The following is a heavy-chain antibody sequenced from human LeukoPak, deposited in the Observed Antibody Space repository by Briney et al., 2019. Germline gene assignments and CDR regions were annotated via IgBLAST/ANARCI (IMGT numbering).Heavy chain of an antibody. CDR3: ARGDVRKYYYDSSGYYKFDY. CDR1: GGSLRGSY. V-gene: IGHV4-34*01. CDR2: VNHSVST. D-gene: IGHD3-22*01. Sequence: SETLSLTCAVHGGSLRGSYWSWIRQPPGKGREWIGEVNHSVSTNYNPSLKSRVTISVDTSKHQFILKLSSVTDADTAVYYCARGDVRKYYYDSSGYYKFDYWGQGTLVTVSS. J-gene: IGHJ4*02.